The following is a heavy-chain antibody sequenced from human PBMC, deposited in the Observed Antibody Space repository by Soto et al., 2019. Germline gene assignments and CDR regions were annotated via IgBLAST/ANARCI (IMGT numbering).Heavy chain of an antibody. D-gene: IGHD3-3*01. J-gene: IGHJ4*02. CDR3: AKTGFWSDYRVADY. CDR2: INSGGST. Sequence: QLQLQASGPGLVKPSETLSLTCTVSGGSIRRSSSYWGWIRQSPGKGLEWLGSINSGGSTYYNPSLKSRITISVDTSNNQFSLKMSSVTAADTAVYFCAKTGFWSDYRVADYWGQGTLVTVSS. CDR1: GGSIRRSSSY. V-gene: IGHV4-39*01.